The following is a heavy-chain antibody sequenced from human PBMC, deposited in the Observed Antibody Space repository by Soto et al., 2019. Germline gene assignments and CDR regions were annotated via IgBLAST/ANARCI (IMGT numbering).Heavy chain of an antibody. CDR2: INSDGSST. CDR3: ARVAVYYYDSSGYYIDY. D-gene: IGHD3-22*01. J-gene: IGHJ4*02. V-gene: IGHV3-74*01. CDR1: GFTFSSYW. Sequence: GGSLRLSCAASGFTFSSYWMHWVRQAPGKGLVWVSRINSDGSSTSYADSVKGRFTISRDNAKNTLYLQMNSLRAEDTAVYYCARVAVYYYDSSGYYIDYWGQGTLVTVSS.